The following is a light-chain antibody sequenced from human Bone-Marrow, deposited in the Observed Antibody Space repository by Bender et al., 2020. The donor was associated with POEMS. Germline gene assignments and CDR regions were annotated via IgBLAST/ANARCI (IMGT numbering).Light chain of an antibody. J-gene: IGLJ3*02. Sequence: QSVLTQPPSASGTPGQRVAISCSGGSIGRNPSTWNQQLPGTAPRLVIYADDRRPSGVPNRFSASKSGSSASLAISGLQSEDAADYYCSTWDDRLNAWLFGGGTKLTVL. V-gene: IGLV1-44*01. CDR2: ADD. CDR3: STWDDRLNAWL. CDR1: SIGRNP.